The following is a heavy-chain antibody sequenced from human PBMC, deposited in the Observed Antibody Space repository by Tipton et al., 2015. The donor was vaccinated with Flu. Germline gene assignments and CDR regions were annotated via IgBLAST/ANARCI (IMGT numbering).Heavy chain of an antibody. CDR1: GGSISSGGAY. CDR2: IYYSGST. V-gene: IGHV4-31*03. D-gene: IGHD3-10*01. Sequence: TLSLTCTVSGGSISSGGAYWSWIRQRPGKGLEWIGGIYYSGSTYYNPSLRSRVYISVDTSKNQFSLDLNSVTAADTAVYYCARDQGFGGGLAYDYYAMDVWGQGILVTVSS. CDR3: ARDQGFGGGLAYDYYAMDV. J-gene: IGHJ6*02.